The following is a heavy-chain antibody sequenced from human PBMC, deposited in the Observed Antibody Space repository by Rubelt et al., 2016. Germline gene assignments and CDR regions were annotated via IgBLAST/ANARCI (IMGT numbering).Heavy chain of an antibody. J-gene: IGHJ4*02. CDR3: ASASVG. CDR1: GFSFSSPW. D-gene: IGHD6-6*01. CDR2: LQPDGSER. V-gene: IGHV3-7*05. Sequence: EVHLEESGGGLVQPGGSLRLSCVGSGFSFSSPWMSWIRQAPGKGLEWVATLQPDGSERYYVDSGKGRFTISRDNAKNPLYLQMDSLGGEETAVYYCASASVGWGQGTVVTVSS.